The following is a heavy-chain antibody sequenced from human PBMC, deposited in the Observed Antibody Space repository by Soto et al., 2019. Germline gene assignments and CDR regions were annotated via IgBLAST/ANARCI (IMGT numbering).Heavy chain of an antibody. V-gene: IGHV3-48*02. CDR2: ISSSSNTI. Sequence: GGSLRLSCAASGFAFSRYSMNWVRQAPGKGLEWVSYISSSSNTIYNADSVKGRFTISRDNAQNSLSLQMNSLRDEDSGVYFCARNVADGLYYMDVWGQGTTVTVSS. CDR1: GFAFSRYS. CDR3: ARNVADGLYYMDV. J-gene: IGHJ6*03.